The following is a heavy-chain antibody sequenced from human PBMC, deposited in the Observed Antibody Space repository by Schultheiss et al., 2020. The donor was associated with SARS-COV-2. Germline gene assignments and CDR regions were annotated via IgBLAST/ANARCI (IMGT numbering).Heavy chain of an antibody. CDR1: GFTFSSYW. J-gene: IGHJ3*02. CDR2: ISGSGVST. CDR3: ARVRSGTDAFDI. V-gene: IGHV3-23*01. Sequence: GGSLRLSCAASGFTFSSYWMHWVRQAPGKGLEWVSGISGSGVSTYYADSVKGRFTISRDNSKNTLYLQMNSLRAEDTAVYYCARVRSGTDAFDIWGQGTMVTVSS. D-gene: IGHD3-10*01.